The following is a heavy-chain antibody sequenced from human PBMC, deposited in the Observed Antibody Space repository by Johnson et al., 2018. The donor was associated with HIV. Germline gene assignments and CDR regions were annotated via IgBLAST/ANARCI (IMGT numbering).Heavy chain of an antibody. D-gene: IGHD2-21*01. J-gene: IGHJ3*02. Sequence: QVQLVESGGGVVQPGRSLRLSCAASGFTFSSYAMHWVRQAPGKGLEWVSGINWTGGRTGYTYSVNGRFTISRDNSKNTLYLQMNSLRAEDTAVYYCAKDFVTHGAFDIWGQGTMVTVSS. CDR3: AKDFVTHGAFDI. V-gene: IGHV3-NL1*01. CDR2: INWTGGRT. CDR1: GFTFSSYA.